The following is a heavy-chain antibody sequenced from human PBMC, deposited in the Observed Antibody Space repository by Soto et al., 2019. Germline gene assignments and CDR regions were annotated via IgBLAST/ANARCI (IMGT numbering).Heavy chain of an antibody. CDR2: ISSSSSYI. CDR3: ARDSGYGWESYYYYYYGMDV. Sequence: GGSLRLPCAASGFTFSSYSMNWVRQSPGKGLEWVSSISSSSSYIYYADSVKGRFTIARDNAKNSLFLRMNSLRAEDTAVYYCARDSGYGWESYYYYYYGMDVWGQGTTVTVSS. J-gene: IGHJ6*02. CDR1: GFTFSSYS. V-gene: IGHV3-21*01. D-gene: IGHD3-10*01.